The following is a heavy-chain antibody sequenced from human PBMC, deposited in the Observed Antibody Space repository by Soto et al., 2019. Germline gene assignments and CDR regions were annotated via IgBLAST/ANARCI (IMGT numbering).Heavy chain of an antibody. CDR1: GFTFSSYS. V-gene: IGHV3-23*01. CDR3: AKSLIVGATTPHDY. J-gene: IGHJ4*02. CDR2: ISGSGGST. D-gene: IGHD1-26*01. Sequence: PGGSLRLSCAASGFTFSSYSMSWVRQALGKGLEWVSAISGSGGSTYYADSVKGRFTISRDNSKNTLYLQMNSLRAEDTAVYYCAKSLIVGATTPHDYWGQGTLVTVSS.